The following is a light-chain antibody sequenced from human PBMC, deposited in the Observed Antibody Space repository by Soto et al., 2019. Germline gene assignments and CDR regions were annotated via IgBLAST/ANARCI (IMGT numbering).Light chain of an antibody. CDR2: GVN. J-gene: IGLJ2*01. V-gene: IGLV2-8*01. CDR3: SSYGGGNNPSRV. Sequence: QSALTQPPSASGSPGQSVTISCTGTSSDVVNYNYVSWYQQYPGKAPKVIIYGVNKRPSGVPDRFSGSKSGNTASLTVSGLQPEDEADYYCSSYGGGNNPSRVFGGGTKLTV. CDR1: SSDVVNYNY.